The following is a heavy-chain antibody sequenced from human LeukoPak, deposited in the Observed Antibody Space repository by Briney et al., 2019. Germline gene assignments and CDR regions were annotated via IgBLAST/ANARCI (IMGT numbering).Heavy chain of an antibody. CDR1: GFTFSSYS. D-gene: IGHD5-18*01. CDR3: ARGSGYSYAFTGRERTKSRLDY. V-gene: IGHV3-21*01. J-gene: IGHJ4*02. Sequence: PGGSLRPSCAASGFTFSSYSMNWVRQAPGRGLEWVSSISSSSIYIYYADSVKGRFTISRDNAKNSLYLQMNSLRAEDTAVYYCARGSGYSYAFTGRERTKSRLDYWGQGTLVTVSS. CDR2: ISSSSIYI.